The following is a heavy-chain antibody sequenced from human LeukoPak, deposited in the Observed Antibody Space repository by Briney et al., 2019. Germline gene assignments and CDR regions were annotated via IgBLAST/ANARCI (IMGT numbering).Heavy chain of an antibody. Sequence: GGSLRLSCAASGFTFSSYWMSWVRQAPGKGLEWVANIKQDGSEKYYVDSVKGRFTISRDNAKNSLYLQMNSLRAEDTAVYYCAREAPYYYDSSGYYYLGDDAFDIWGQGTMVTVSS. D-gene: IGHD3-22*01. CDR3: AREAPYYYDSSGYYYLGDDAFDI. V-gene: IGHV3-7*01. CDR2: IKQDGSEK. CDR1: GFTFSSYW. J-gene: IGHJ3*02.